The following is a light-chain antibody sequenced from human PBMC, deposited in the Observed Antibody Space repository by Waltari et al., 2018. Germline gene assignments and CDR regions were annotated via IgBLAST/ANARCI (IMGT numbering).Light chain of an antibody. CDR1: SSDVGGYEY. J-gene: IGLJ1*01. Sequence: QSALTQPASVSGSPGQSITISCTGTSSDVGGYEYVSWFQQHPGKATKVMIYGVSNRPSGVSDRFSASKSGVTASLTISGLQAEDEADYYCSSYTSSNTFVFGTGTKVTVL. V-gene: IGLV2-14*01. CDR3: SSYTSSNTFV. CDR2: GVS.